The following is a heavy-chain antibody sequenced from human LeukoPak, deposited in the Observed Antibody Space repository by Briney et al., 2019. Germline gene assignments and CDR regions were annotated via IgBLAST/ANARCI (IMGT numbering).Heavy chain of an antibody. CDR1: GFTFSSYG. Sequence: PGGPLRLSCAASGFTFSSYGMHWVRQAPGKGLEWVAFIRYDGSNKYYADSVKGRFTISRDNSKNTLYLQMNSLRAEDTAVYYCAKSFLLYYYDSSGYSYFDYWGQGTLVTVSS. D-gene: IGHD3-22*01. J-gene: IGHJ4*02. V-gene: IGHV3-30*02. CDR3: AKSFLLYYYDSSGYSYFDY. CDR2: IRYDGSNK.